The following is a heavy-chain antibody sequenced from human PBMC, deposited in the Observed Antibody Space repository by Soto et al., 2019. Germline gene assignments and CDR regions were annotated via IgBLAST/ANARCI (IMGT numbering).Heavy chain of an antibody. CDR3: ARGGDLYCSGGSCYSWFDP. CDR1: GYTFTGYY. V-gene: IGHV1-2*04. J-gene: IGHJ5*02. Sequence: QVQLVQSGAEVKKPGASVKVSCKASGYTFTGYYMHWVRQAPGQGLEWMGWINPNSGGTNYAQKFQGWVTMTRDTSISTAYMELSRLRSDDTAVYYCARGGDLYCSGGSCYSWFDPWGQGPLVTVSS. D-gene: IGHD2-15*01. CDR2: INPNSGGT.